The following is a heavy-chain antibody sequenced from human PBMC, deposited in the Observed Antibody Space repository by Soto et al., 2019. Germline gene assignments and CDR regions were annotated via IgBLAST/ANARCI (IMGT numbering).Heavy chain of an antibody. CDR1: GGTFSSYA. J-gene: IGHJ4*02. CDR2: IIPIFGTA. Sequence: SVKVSCKASGGTFSSYAISWVRQAPGQGLEWMGGIIPIFGTANYAQKFQGRVAITADESTSTAYMELSSLRSEDTAVYYCARGWSNPEEFDYWGQGTLVTVSS. CDR3: ARGWSNPEEFDY. V-gene: IGHV1-69*13. D-gene: IGHD3-16*02.